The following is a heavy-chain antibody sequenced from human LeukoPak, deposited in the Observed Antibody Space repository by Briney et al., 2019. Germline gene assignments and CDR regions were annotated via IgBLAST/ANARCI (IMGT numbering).Heavy chain of an antibody. CDR2: ISYDGSNK. CDR3: ARIVAYSSSWYYSAFDI. J-gene: IGHJ3*02. V-gene: IGHV3-30*04. CDR1: GFTFSSYA. D-gene: IGHD6-13*01. Sequence: GGFLRLSCAASGFTFSSYAMHWVRQAPGKGLEWVAVISYDGSNKYYADSVKGRFTISRDNSKNTLYLQMNSLRAEDTAVYYCARIVAYSSSWYYSAFDIWGQGTMVTVSS.